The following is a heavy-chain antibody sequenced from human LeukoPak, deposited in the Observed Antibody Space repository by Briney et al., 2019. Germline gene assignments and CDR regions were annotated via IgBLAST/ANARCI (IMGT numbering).Heavy chain of an antibody. CDR3: ARDFLRFLAAAGIFYGMDV. Sequence: ASVKVSCKASGYTFTSYGISWVRQAPGQGLEWMGWISAYNGNTNHAQKLQGRVTMTTDTSTSTAYMELRSLRSDDTAVYYCARDFLRFLAAAGIFYGMDVWGQGTTVTVSS. J-gene: IGHJ6*02. D-gene: IGHD6-13*01. CDR1: GYTFTSYG. V-gene: IGHV1-18*01. CDR2: ISAYNGNT.